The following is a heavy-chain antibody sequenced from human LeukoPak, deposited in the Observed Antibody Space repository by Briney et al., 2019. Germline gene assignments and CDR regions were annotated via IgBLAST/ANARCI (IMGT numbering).Heavy chain of an antibody. J-gene: IGHJ4*02. CDR2: ISGSGGST. V-gene: IGHV3-23*01. CDR1: GFTFSSYS. D-gene: IGHD6-13*01. Sequence: GGSLRLSCAASGFTFSSYSMNWVRQAPGKGLEWVSAISGSGGSTYYADSVKGRFTISRDNSKNTLYLQMNSLRAEDTAVYYCAKDHLAAAGTPAYFDYWGQGTLVAVSS. CDR3: AKDHLAAAGTPAYFDY.